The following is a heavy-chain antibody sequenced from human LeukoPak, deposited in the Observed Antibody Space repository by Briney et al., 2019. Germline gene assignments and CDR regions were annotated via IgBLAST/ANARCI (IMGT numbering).Heavy chain of an antibody. CDR1: GFTFSSYW. V-gene: IGHV3-74*01. D-gene: IGHD3-22*01. CDR3: TTDYYDSSGYYYLFDY. J-gene: IGHJ4*02. CDR2: INSDGSST. Sequence: PGGSLRLSCAASGFTFSSYWMHWVRQAPGKGLVWVSRINSDGSSTSYADSVKGRFTISRDNAKNTLYLQMNSLKTEDTAVYYCTTDYYDSSGYYYLFDYWGQGTLVTVSS.